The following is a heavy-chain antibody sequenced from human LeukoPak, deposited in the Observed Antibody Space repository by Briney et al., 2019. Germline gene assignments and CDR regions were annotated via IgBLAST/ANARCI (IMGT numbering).Heavy chain of an antibody. Sequence: PSETLSLTCTVSGGSISSSSYYWGWIRQPPGKGLEWIGSIYYSGSTYYNPSLNSLVTISVDTTKNQFFLKLSSVTAADAAVYYCARRSTEEDDYYYDYMDVWGKGTTVTVSS. CDR1: GGSISSSSYY. J-gene: IGHJ6*03. D-gene: IGHD4-17*01. V-gene: IGHV4-39*01. CDR3: ARRSTEEDDYYYDYMDV. CDR2: IYYSGST.